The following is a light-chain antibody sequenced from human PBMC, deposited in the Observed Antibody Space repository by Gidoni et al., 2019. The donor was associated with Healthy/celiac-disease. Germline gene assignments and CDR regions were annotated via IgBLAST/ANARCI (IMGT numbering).Light chain of an antibody. CDR2: AAS. V-gene: IGKV1-39*01. J-gene: IGKJ4*01. CDR1: QSISSY. Sequence: TITCRASQSISSYLNWYQQKPGKAPKLLIYAASSLQSGVPSRFSGSGSGTDFTLTISSLQPEDVATYYCQQSYSTPLTFGGGTKVEIK. CDR3: QQSYSTPLT.